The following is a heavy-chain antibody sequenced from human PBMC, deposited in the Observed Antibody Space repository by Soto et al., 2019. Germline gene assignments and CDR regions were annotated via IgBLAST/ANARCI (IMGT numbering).Heavy chain of an antibody. CDR1: GFTFSYYA. D-gene: IGHD2-21*02. V-gene: IGHV3-23*01. Sequence: DVQLLESGGGLVQPGGSLRLSCAASGFTFSYYAMTWVRQAPGTGLEWVSSISGSGDSTYYADSVKGRFTISRDNPKNTLYLQMNSLRAEDTAVYFCAKENIVVVTSGDFDYWGQGTLVTVSS. J-gene: IGHJ4*02. CDR3: AKENIVVVTSGDFDY. CDR2: ISGSGDST.